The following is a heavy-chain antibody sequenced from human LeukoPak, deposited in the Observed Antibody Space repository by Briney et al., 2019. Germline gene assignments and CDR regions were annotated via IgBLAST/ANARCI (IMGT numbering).Heavy chain of an antibody. V-gene: IGHV1-69*01. D-gene: IGHD2-21*01. J-gene: IGHJ3*02. Sequence: SVKVSCKASGGTFSSYAISWVRQAPGQGLEWMGGIIPIFDATNYAQKFQGRVTITADESTSTAYMELSSLRSEDTAVFYCARGSRCGGDCYDAFDIWGQGTMVTVSS. CDR1: GGTFSSYA. CDR2: IIPIFDAT. CDR3: ARGSRCGGDCYDAFDI.